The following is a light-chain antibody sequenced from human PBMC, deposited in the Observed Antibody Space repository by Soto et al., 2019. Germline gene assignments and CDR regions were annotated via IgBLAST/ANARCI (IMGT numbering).Light chain of an antibody. CDR3: QQYNNWPPIT. Sequence: EIVMTQSPVTLSVSPGERVTLSCRASQSVSSNLAWYQQKPGQAPSLLIYGAFTRATGIPARFSGTGSGTEFILTISSLQSEDFGVYYCQQYNNWPPITFGQGTRLEIK. CDR1: QSVSSN. CDR2: GAF. V-gene: IGKV3-15*01. J-gene: IGKJ5*01.